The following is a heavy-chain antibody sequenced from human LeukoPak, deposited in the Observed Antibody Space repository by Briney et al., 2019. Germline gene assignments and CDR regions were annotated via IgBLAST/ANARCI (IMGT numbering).Heavy chain of an antibody. V-gene: IGHV3-21*01. CDR1: GFTFSSYS. Sequence: GGSLRLPCAASGFTFSSYSMNWVRQAPGKGLEWVSSISSSSSYIYYADSVKGRFTISRDNAKNSLYLQMNSLRAEDTAVYYCASSRAPYGGYDFDYWGQGTLVTVSS. CDR2: ISSSSSYI. CDR3: ASSRAPYGGYDFDY. J-gene: IGHJ4*02. D-gene: IGHD5-12*01.